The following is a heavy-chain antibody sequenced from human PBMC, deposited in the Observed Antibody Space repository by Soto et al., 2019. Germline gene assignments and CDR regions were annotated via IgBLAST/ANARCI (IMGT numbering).Heavy chain of an antibody. Sequence: GASVKVSCKGAGYTFSNYYMHWVRQAPGQGLEWMGIINPSGDSTSYAQEFQGRVTMTRETSTSTLYMELSSLRSEDTAVYYCARATRSGSPHYFDYWGQGTLVTVSS. CDR2: INPSGDST. CDR1: GYTFSNYY. V-gene: IGHV1-46*01. CDR3: ARATRSGSPHYFDY. J-gene: IGHJ4*02. D-gene: IGHD5-12*01.